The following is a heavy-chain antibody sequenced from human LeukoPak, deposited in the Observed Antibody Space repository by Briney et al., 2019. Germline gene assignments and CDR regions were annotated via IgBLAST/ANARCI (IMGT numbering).Heavy chain of an antibody. D-gene: IGHD6-13*01. J-gene: IGHJ4*02. CDR2: IWSDGSTK. V-gene: IGHV3-33*01. Sequence: GRSLRLSCAASGFTFSNYGIHWVRQAPGKGLEWVAVIWSDGSTKYYADSVKGRLTIYRDNSKNTVYLQMNPLRVEDTAVYYCARGLPYSISDYWGQGTLVSVSS. CDR3: ARGLPYSISDY. CDR1: GFTFSNYG.